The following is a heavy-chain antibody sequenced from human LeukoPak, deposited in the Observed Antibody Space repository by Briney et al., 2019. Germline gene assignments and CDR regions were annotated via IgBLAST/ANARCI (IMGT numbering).Heavy chain of an antibody. CDR1: GGSISSGGYY. Sequence: ESSQTLSLTCTVSGGSISSGGYYWSWIRQPAGKGLEWIGRIYTSGSTNYNPSLKGRVTMSVDTSKNQFSLKLSSVTAADTAVYYCASPARGEDAFDIWGQGTMVTVSS. D-gene: IGHD3-16*01. V-gene: IGHV4-61*02. J-gene: IGHJ3*02. CDR2: IYTSGST. CDR3: ASPARGEDAFDI.